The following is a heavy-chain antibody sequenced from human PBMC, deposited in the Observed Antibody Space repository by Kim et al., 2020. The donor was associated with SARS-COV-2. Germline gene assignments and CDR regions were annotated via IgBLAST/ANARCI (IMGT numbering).Heavy chain of an antibody. Sequence: GGSLRLSCAASGFTFSSYGMHWVRQAPGKGLEWVAVIRYDGSNKYYADSVKGRFTISRDKSKNTLYLQMNSLRAEDTAEYYCASQSPYNLGVFDIWGQGTMVPVSS. D-gene: IGHD1-1*01. CDR2: IRYDGSNK. CDR3: ASQSPYNLGVFDI. J-gene: IGHJ3*02. CDR1: GFTFSSYG. V-gene: IGHV3-33*01.